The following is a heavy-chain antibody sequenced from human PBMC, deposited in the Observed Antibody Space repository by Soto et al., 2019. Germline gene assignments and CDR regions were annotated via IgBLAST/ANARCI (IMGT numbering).Heavy chain of an antibody. CDR1: GLTLSSYA. J-gene: IGHJ4*02. V-gene: IGHV3-23*01. D-gene: IGHD2-2*01. Sequence: GGSLRLSCAASGLTLSSYAMSWVRQAPEKGLEWVSGINNSGGRTYYADSVRGRFTISRDNSKNTLYLQTSSLRQEDTAVYYCAKDGGPVYCNSPGCSAKHFDYWGQGTLVTVSS. CDR2: INNSGGRT. CDR3: AKDGGPVYCNSPGCSAKHFDY.